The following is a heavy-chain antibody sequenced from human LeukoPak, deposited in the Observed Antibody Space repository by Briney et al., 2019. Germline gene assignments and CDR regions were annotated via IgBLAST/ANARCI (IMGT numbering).Heavy chain of an antibody. J-gene: IGHJ5*02. D-gene: IGHD6-13*01. Sequence: ASVKVSCKASGYTFTSYGISWVRQAPGQGLEWMGWISAYNSNTNYAQKLQGRVTMTTDTSTSTAYMELRSLRSDDTAVYYCARDHYRGAAVFYHPYPKTNWFDPWGQGTLVTVSS. V-gene: IGHV1-18*01. CDR2: ISAYNSNT. CDR3: ARDHYRGAAVFYHPYPKTNWFDP. CDR1: GYTFTSYG.